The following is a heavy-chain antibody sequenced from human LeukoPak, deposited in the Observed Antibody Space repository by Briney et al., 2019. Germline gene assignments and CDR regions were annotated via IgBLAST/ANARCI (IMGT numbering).Heavy chain of an antibody. V-gene: IGHV4-39*02. CDR2: IYDSGST. D-gene: IGHD6-19*01. CDR1: GGSIRSSYYY. J-gene: IGHJ6*02. CDR3: ARDRSPEYSSGWYEYYYGMDV. Sequence: SETLSLTCTVSGGSIRSSYYYWGWIRQPPGKGLEWIGSIYDSGSTYYNPSLKSRVTISVDTSKNQFSLKLNSVTAADTAVYYCARDRSPEYSSGWYEYYYGMDVWGQGTTVTVSS.